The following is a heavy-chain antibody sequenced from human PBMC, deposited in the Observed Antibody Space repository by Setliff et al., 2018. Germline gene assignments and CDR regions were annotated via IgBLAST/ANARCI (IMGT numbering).Heavy chain of an antibody. CDR1: GGPTIGYY. CDR2: IHPWGGSSEST. V-gene: IGHV4-59*08. D-gene: IGHD1-26*01. J-gene: IGHJ4*02. CDR3: ARGLHSGTYWGARPLGLDY. Sequence: SETLSLTCAVSGGPTIGYYWTWIRQAPGKGLEWIGYIHPWGGSSESTNYSPSLKSRITISLDKSKSQFSLKLTSVTVADTAVYYCARGLHSGTYWGARPLGLDYWGQGTLVTVSS.